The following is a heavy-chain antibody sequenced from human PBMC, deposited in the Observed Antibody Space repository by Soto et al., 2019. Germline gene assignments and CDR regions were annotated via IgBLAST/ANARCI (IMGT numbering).Heavy chain of an antibody. CDR2: VSGTGANT. CDR3: AKPYRSGILVPIDY. Sequence: GGSLRLSCAASGFIFNNYAMSWVRQAPGKGLEWVSTVSGTGANTYFADSVKGRFTISRDNSKNTLYLQMNSLRAEDTAVYYCAKPYRSGILVPIDYWGQGTLVTVSS. CDR1: GFIFNNYA. J-gene: IGHJ4*02. D-gene: IGHD3-10*01. V-gene: IGHV3-23*01.